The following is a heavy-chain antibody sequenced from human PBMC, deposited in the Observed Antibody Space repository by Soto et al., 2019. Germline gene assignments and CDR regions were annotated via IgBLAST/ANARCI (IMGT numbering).Heavy chain of an antibody. Sequence: GGSLRLSCAASGFTFANSWMHWIRQAPGKGPEWVSRVTGDGHTIQYADSVKGRFTVSRDNAKNTLYLQMNSLRAEDTAVYYCATAEVDYWGPGTLVTVSS. CDR2: VTGDGHTI. CDR1: GFTFANSW. V-gene: IGHV3-74*01. J-gene: IGHJ4*02. CDR3: ATAEVDY.